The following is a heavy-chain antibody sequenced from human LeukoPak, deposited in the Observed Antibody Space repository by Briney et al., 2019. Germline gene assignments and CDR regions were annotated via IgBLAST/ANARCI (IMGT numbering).Heavy chain of an antibody. CDR2: IGGRGTIT. CDR3: AKDDDYVEYGYYFDF. Sequence: GGSLRLSCAASGFTFSSYAMSWVRQAPGKGLEWVSAIGGRGTITYYADSVKGRFTISKDNSKNTLYLQMNSLRAEDTAVYYCAKDDDYVEYGYYFDFWGQGTLVTVSS. D-gene: IGHD4-17*01. J-gene: IGHJ4*02. V-gene: IGHV3-23*01. CDR1: GFTFSSYA.